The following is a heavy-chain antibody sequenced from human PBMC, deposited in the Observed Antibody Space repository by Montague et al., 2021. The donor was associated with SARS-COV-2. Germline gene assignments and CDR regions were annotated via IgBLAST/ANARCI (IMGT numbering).Heavy chain of an antibody. Sequence: SETLSLTCGVDGGSLIDYYWTWIRQSPGRGLEWFGEINHKGNTNYSPSFKSRVDMSVATSKNPISLKLTYVTAADTAVYYCAGVSSGGGRGEFWYFDVWGRGTLVTVSS. CDR3: AGVSSGGGRGEFWYFDV. D-gene: IGHD3-10*01. J-gene: IGHJ2*01. V-gene: IGHV4-34*01. CDR2: INHKGNT. CDR1: GGSLIDYY.